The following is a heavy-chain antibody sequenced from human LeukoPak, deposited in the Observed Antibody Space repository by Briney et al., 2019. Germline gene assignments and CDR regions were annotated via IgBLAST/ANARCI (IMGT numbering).Heavy chain of an antibody. CDR2: IYTSGST. V-gene: IGHV4-61*02. CDR1: GGSISSGSYY. D-gene: IGHD2-21*02. CDR3: ARDPYVVVTATTDDY. J-gene: IGHJ4*02. Sequence: PSETLSLTCTVSGGSISSGSYYWSWIRQPAGKGLEWIGRIYTSGSTNYNPPLKSRVTISVDTSKNQFSLKLSSVTAADTAVYYCARDPYVVVTATTDDYWGQGTLVTVSS.